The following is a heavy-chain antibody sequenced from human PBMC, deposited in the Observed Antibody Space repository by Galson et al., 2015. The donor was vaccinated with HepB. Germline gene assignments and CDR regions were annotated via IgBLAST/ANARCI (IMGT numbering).Heavy chain of an antibody. Sequence: SLRLSCAASGFTFSSYSMSWVRQAPGKGLEWVSYISSGSSTIYYADSVKGRFTISRDNAKNSPFLQMNSLRAEDTAVYYCARDRRNLEWGQGTLVTVSS. CDR1: GFTFSSYS. CDR3: ARDRRNLE. J-gene: IGHJ4*02. D-gene: IGHD5-24*01. V-gene: IGHV3-48*04. CDR2: ISSGSSTI.